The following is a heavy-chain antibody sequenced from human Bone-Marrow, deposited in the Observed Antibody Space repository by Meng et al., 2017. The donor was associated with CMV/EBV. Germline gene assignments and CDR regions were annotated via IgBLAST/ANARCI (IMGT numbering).Heavy chain of an antibody. J-gene: IGHJ6*02. CDR3: ARDGSRYSNYYGMDV. Sequence: SETLSLTCTVSGGSISSYYWSWIRQPPGKGLEWIGYIYYSGSTNYNPSLKSRVTISVDTSKNQFSLKLSSVTAADTAVYYCARDGSRYSNYYGMDVWGQGTTVTVSS. D-gene: IGHD4-11*01. V-gene: IGHV4-59*01. CDR1: GGSISSYY. CDR2: IYYSGST.